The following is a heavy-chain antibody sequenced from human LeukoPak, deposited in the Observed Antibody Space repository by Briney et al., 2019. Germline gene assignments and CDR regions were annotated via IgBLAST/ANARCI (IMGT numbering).Heavy chain of an antibody. J-gene: IGHJ4*02. V-gene: IGHV4-30-4*01. CDR3: AREGVAARSVDY. D-gene: IGHD6-6*01. Sequence: SETLSLTCTVSGGSISSGDYYWSWIRQPPGKGLEWIGYIYYSGSTYYNPSLKSRVTISVDTSKNQFSLKLSSVTAADTAVYYRAREGVAARSVDYWGQGTLVTVSS. CDR1: GGSISSGDYY. CDR2: IYYSGST.